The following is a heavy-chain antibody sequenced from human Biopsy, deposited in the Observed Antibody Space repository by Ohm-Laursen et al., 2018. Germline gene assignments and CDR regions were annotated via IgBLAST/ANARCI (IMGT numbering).Heavy chain of an antibody. J-gene: IGHJ6*02. D-gene: IGHD6-13*01. V-gene: IGHV2-70*11. Sequence: TQTLTLTCSFSGFSLSARGLCVSWIRQAPGKALEWLARVDWDDYKDYSASLQTKLSISKDTSNDQVVLTVNNVDPADTATYYCARTPILIVSAGLVYRHRRHLQGMDVWGQGIAVTVS. CDR2: VDWDDYK. CDR3: ARTPILIVSAGLVYRHRRHLQGMDV. CDR1: GFSLSARGLC.